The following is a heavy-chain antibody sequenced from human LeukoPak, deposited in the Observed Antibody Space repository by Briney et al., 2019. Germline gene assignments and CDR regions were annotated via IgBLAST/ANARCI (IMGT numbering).Heavy chain of an antibody. D-gene: IGHD1-14*01. CDR2: ISSSGSTI. V-gene: IGHV3-48*03. CDR3: ASDGSVPY. J-gene: IGHJ4*02. Sequence: GGSLRLSCAASGFTFSSYEMNWVRQAPGKGLEWVSFISSSGSTIYYADSMKGRFTVSRDNAENSLYLQMNSLRADDAAVYYCASDGSVPYWGQGTLVTVSS. CDR1: GFTFSSYE.